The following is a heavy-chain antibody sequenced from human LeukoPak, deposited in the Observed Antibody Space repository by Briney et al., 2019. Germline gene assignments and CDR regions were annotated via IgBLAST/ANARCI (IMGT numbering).Heavy chain of an antibody. Sequence: SQTLSLTCTVSGGSISSGDYYWSWIRQPPGKGLEWIGYIYYSGSTYYNPSLKSRVTISVDTSKNQFSLKLSSVTAADRAVYYWARGGSSGWLNFDYWGQGTLVTVSS. CDR3: ARGGSSGWLNFDY. V-gene: IGHV4-30-4*08. J-gene: IGHJ4*02. D-gene: IGHD6-19*01. CDR1: GGSISSGDYY. CDR2: IYYSGST.